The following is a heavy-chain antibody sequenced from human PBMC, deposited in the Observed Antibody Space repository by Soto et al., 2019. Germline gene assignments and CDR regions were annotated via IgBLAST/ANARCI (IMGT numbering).Heavy chain of an antibody. V-gene: IGHV1-69*13. CDR1: GGTFSSYA. Sequence: SVKVSCKASGGTFSSYAISWVRQAPGQGLEWMGGIIPIFGTANYAQKFQGRVTITADESTSTAYMELSSLRSEDTAVYYCARKGGSYSDYYYGMDVWGQGTTVTVSS. D-gene: IGHD1-26*01. J-gene: IGHJ6*02. CDR2: IIPIFGTA. CDR3: ARKGGSYSDYYYGMDV.